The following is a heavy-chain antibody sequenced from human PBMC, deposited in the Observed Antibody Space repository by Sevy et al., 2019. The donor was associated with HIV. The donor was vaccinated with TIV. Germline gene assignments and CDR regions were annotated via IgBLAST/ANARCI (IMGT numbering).Heavy chain of an antibody. CDR1: GFTFSDYY. CDR2: ISGSQYMI. D-gene: IGHD1-26*01. Sequence: GGSLRLSCAASGFTFSDYYMSWIRQAPGKGLEWISYISGSQYMIYYADSEKGRFTISRDDAKNSLYLQMNSLRPEDSAVCFCARDLGTGYFDFWGQGTLVTVSS. J-gene: IGHJ4*02. V-gene: IGHV3-11*01. CDR3: ARDLGTGYFDF.